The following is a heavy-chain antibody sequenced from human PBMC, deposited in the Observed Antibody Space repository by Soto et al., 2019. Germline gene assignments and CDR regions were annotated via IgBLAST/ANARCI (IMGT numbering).Heavy chain of an antibody. CDR1: GYTFTSYG. CDR2: ISAYNGNT. V-gene: IGHV1-18*04. Sequence: GASVKVSCKASGYTFTSYGISWARQAPGQGLEWMGWISAYNGNTNYAQKLQGRVTMTTDTSTSTAYMELRSLRSDDTAVYYCARDTYSSGWYGRFDPWGQGTLVTVSS. CDR3: ARDTYSSGWYGRFDP. D-gene: IGHD6-19*01. J-gene: IGHJ5*02.